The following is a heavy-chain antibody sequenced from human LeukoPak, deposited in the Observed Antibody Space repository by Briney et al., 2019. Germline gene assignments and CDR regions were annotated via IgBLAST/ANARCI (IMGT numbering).Heavy chain of an antibody. CDR2: VYPGDSDA. V-gene: IGHV5-51*01. Sequence: GESLRISCKGSGYIFSNYWIGWVRQMPGKGLEWMGMVYPGDSDARYSPSFQGQDTMSADKSVNAAYLQWSSLKASDTAMYYCARPQRREVHGRDSFDLWGQGTMVIVSS. J-gene: IGHJ3*01. D-gene: IGHD3-10*02. CDR3: ARPQRREVHGRDSFDL. CDR1: GYIFSNYW.